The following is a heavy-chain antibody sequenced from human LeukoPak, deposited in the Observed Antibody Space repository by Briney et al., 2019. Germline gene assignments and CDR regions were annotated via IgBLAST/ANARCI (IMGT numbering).Heavy chain of an antibody. CDR1: GGSISSYY. CDR2: IYYSGST. J-gene: IGHJ5*02. Sequence: SETLSLTCTVSGGSISSYYWSWIRQPPGKGLEWIGHIYYSGSTNYNPSLKSRVTISVDTSKNQFSLKLSSVTAADTAVYYCARHRYYDFWSGPLFDPWGQGTLVTVSS. D-gene: IGHD3-3*01. V-gene: IGHV4-59*08. CDR3: ARHRYYDFWSGPLFDP.